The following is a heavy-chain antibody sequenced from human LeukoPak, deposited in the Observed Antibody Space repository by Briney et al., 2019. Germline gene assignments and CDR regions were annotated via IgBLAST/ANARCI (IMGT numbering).Heavy chain of an antibody. CDR1: GYSISSGYY. J-gene: IGHJ6*03. D-gene: IGHD3-22*01. V-gene: IGHV4-38-2*02. CDR3: ARQLPRNYYDSSGYYFVDYYYMDV. CDR2: IYHSGST. Sequence: TPSETLTLTCTVSGYSISSGYYWGWIRQPPGKGLEWIGSIYHSGSTYYNPSLKSRVTISVDTSKNQFSLKLSSVTAADTAVYYCARQLPRNYYDSSGYYFVDYYYMDVWGKGTTVTVSS.